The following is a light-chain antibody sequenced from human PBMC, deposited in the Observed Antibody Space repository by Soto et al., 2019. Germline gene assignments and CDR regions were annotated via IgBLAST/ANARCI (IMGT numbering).Light chain of an antibody. CDR3: QQYGSSPLIT. V-gene: IGKV3-20*01. J-gene: IGKJ5*01. CDR2: GAS. Sequence: EIVLTQSPGTLSLSPGERATLSCRASQSVSSSYLAWYQQKPGQAPRLLIYGASSRATGIPDRFSGSGSGTDFTLTINRLEPDDFAVYYCQQYGSSPLITFGQGTRLEIK. CDR1: QSVSSSY.